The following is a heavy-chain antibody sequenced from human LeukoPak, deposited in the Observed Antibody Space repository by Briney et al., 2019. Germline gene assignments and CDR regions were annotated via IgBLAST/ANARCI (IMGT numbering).Heavy chain of an antibody. D-gene: IGHD3-10*01. J-gene: IGHJ2*01. CDR3: ARVPPGGSGSYYYLRWYFDL. V-gene: IGHV4-34*01. CDR2: INHSGST. Sequence: SETLSLTCAVYGGSFSGYYWSWIRQPPGKGLEWIGEINHSGSTNYNPSLKSRVTISVDTSKNRFSLKLSSVTAADTAVYYCARVPPGGSGSYYYLRWYFDLWGRGTLVTVSS. CDR1: GGSFSGYY.